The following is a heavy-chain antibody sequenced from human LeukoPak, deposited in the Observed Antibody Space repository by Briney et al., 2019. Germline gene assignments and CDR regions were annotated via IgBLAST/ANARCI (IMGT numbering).Heavy chain of an antibody. CDR2: ISSSGSTI. J-gene: IGHJ6*02. Sequence: PGGSLRLSCAASGFTFSSYEMNWVRQAPGKGLEWVSYISSSGSTIYYADSVKGRFTISRDNAKNSLYLQMNSLRAEDTAVYYCARAGYCTNGVCYKSYYGMDVWGHGTTVTVSS. D-gene: IGHD2-8*01. CDR1: GFTFSSYE. V-gene: IGHV3-48*03. CDR3: ARAGYCTNGVCYKSYYGMDV.